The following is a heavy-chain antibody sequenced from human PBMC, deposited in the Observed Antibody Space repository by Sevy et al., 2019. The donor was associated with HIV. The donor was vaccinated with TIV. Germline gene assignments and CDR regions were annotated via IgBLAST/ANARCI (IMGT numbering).Heavy chain of an antibody. CDR3: IDRCIGGSCYSGLFDY. D-gene: IGHD2-15*01. J-gene: IGHJ4*02. V-gene: IGHV3-15*01. CDR2: IKSKTDGGTT. CDR1: GFTFSNAW. Sequence: GGSLRLSCAASGFTFSNAWMSWVRQAPGKGLEWVGRIKSKTDGGTTDYAAPVKGRFTISRDDSKNTLYLQMNSLKTEDTAVYYWIDRCIGGSCYSGLFDYWGQGTLVTVSS.